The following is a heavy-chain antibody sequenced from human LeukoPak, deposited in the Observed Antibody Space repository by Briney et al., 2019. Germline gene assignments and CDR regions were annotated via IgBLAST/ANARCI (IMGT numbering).Heavy chain of an antibody. D-gene: IGHD3-22*01. V-gene: IGHV3-23*01. CDR1: GFTFSTYW. CDR2: ISGSGGST. Sequence: GGSLRLSCAASGFTFSTYWMSWVRQAPGKGLEWVSAISGSGGSTYYADSVKGRFTISRDNSKNTLYLQMNSLRAEDTAVYYCAKDPYYDSSGYYRPHFDYWGQGTLVTVSS. J-gene: IGHJ4*02. CDR3: AKDPYYDSSGYYRPHFDY.